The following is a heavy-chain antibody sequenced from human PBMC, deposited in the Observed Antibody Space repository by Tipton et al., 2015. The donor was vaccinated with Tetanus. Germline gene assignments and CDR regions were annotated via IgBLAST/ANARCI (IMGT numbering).Heavy chain of an antibody. D-gene: IGHD6-6*01. CDR1: GDSFTGFY. CDR2: INHRGGI. CDR3: ARDQGGGRVVRLNWFDP. J-gene: IGHJ5*02. Sequence: TLSLTCAVSGDSFTGFYWHWIRQPPGKGLEWIGEINHRGGISYNPSLKSRVTISVDTSKNQFSLNLRSVTAADTAVYYCARDQGGGRVVRLNWFDPWGQGTLVTVSS. V-gene: IGHV4-34*09.